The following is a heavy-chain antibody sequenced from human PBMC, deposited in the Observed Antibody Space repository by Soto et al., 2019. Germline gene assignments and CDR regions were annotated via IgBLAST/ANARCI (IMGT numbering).Heavy chain of an antibody. Sequence: SETLSLTCAVYGGTFSGYDWSWIRQPPGKGLEWIGEINHSGSTNYNPSLKSRVTISVDKSKNQFSLKLSSVTAADTAVYYCARAAMGGSSWPFDYWGQGTLVTVSS. J-gene: IGHJ4*02. CDR3: ARAAMGGSSWPFDY. D-gene: IGHD6-13*01. CDR2: INHSGST. CDR1: GGTFSGYD. V-gene: IGHV4-34*01.